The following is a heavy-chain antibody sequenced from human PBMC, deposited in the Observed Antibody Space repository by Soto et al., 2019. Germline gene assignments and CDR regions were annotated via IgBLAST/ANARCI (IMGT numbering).Heavy chain of an antibody. D-gene: IGHD3-16*01. J-gene: IGHJ3*02. CDR3: AKEGGDGYPHNAFDI. CDR2: IYYSGST. V-gene: IGHV4-31*02. Sequence: QNPGKGLEWIGYIYYSGSTHYNPSLKSRVTLSVDTSKNHFSLKLNSVTAPDTGLNYSAKEGGDGYPHNAFDIWGQGTKATVS.